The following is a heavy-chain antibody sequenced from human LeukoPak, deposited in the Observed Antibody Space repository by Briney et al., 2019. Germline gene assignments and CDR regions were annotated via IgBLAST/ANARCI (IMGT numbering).Heavy chain of an antibody. CDR3: ARELRDAFDM. Sequence: GGSLRLSCAASGFTFSSYSMNWVRQAPGKVLEWVSSISSSSSYIYYADSVKGRFSISRDNFRNTLSLQMNSLRVDDTAVYYCARELRDAFDMWGQGTRVTVS. CDR2: ISSSSSYI. D-gene: IGHD2-21*01. V-gene: IGHV3-21*04. J-gene: IGHJ3*02. CDR1: GFTFSSYS.